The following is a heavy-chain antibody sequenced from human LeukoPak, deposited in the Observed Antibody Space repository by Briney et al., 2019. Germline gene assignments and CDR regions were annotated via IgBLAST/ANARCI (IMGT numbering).Heavy chain of an antibody. CDR1: GGSFSGYY. D-gene: IGHD4-17*01. J-gene: IGHJ4*02. Sequence: SETLSLTCAVYGGSFSGYYWSWIRQPPGKGLEWIGEINHSGSTNYNPSLKSRVTISVDTSKNQFSLKLSSVTAADTAVYYCARVGVYGDHLDYRGQGTLVTVSS. CDR3: ARVGVYGDHLDY. V-gene: IGHV4-34*01. CDR2: INHSGST.